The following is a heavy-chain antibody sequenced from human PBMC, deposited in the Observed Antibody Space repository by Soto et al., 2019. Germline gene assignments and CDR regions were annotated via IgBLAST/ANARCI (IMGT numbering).Heavy chain of an antibody. J-gene: IGHJ4*02. D-gene: IGHD6-19*01. CDR1: GFSISNYV. V-gene: IGHV3-23*01. Sequence: EVKVLDSGGGLVQPGGSLRLSCAASGFSISNYVMNWVRQAPGKGLEWVSSVSGSGVGIYADSVKARFSIPRDNSKNTLDSQMNSLRAEDTAVYYCTKGWLDYWGQGMLVTVSS. CDR2: VSGSGVGI. CDR3: TKGWLDY.